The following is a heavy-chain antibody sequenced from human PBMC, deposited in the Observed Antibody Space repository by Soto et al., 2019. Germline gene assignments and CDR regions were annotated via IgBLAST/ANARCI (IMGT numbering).Heavy chain of an antibody. V-gene: IGHV3-30-3*01. Sequence: QVQLVESGGGVVQPGRSLRLSCAASGFTFSSYAMHWVRQAPGKGLEWVAVISYDGSNKYYADSVKGRFTISRDNSKNTLYLQMNSLRDEDTAVYYCASQPTNQRGEDYYDSSGPLYWGQGTLVTVSS. CDR3: ASQPTNQRGEDYYDSSGPLY. CDR2: ISYDGSNK. D-gene: IGHD3-22*01. J-gene: IGHJ4*02. CDR1: GFTFSSYA.